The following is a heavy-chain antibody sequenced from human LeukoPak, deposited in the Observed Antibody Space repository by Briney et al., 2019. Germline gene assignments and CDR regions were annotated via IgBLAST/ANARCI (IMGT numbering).Heavy chain of an antibody. V-gene: IGHV1-2*02. CDR3: ARDSASYNWNEDYFGY. D-gene: IGHD1-1*01. CDR2: INPNSGGT. CDR1: GYTFTGYY. J-gene: IGHJ4*02. Sequence: ASVKVSCKASGYTFTGYYMHWVRQAPGQGLEWMGWINPNSGGTNYAQKFQGRVTMTRDTSISTAYMELSRLRSDDTAVYYCARDSASYNWNEDYFGYWGQGTLVTVSS.